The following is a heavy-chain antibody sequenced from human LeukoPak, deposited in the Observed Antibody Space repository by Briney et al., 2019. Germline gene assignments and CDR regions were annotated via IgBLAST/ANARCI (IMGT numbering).Heavy chain of an antibody. Sequence: GGSLRLSCVASGITFSSYSMNWVRQAAGNGLEWVSYISSSSSFIYYADSVKGRFTVSRDNAKNSLYLQMNSLRAEDTAVYYCARDLQGYCNSVSCWGQGTLVTVSS. V-gene: IGHV3-21*01. CDR2: ISSSSSFI. J-gene: IGHJ4*02. CDR1: GITFSSYS. CDR3: ARDLQGYCNSVSC. D-gene: IGHD2/OR15-2a*01.